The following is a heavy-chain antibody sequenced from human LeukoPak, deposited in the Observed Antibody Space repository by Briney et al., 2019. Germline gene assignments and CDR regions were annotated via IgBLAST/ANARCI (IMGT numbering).Heavy chain of an antibody. CDR3: TTRACHAGGCSSSFYYYYGLHF. V-gene: IGHV1-69*01. CDR1: GNSISNYA. D-gene: IGHD3-16*01. Sequence: WASVKVSCKASGNSISNYAVSWVRQAPGQGFEWMGGIIPIFGTADYAQKFQGRVTIAADQPTSTTYMALSSLKSEDTATYYCTTRACHAGGCSSSFYYYYGLHFWGQGTTVSVSS. CDR2: IIPIFGTA. J-gene: IGHJ6*02.